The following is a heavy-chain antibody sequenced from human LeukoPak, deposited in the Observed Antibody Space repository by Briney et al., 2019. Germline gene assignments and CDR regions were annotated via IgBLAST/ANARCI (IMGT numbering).Heavy chain of an antibody. CDR3: ARVGLYGSGTHYYYYMDV. D-gene: IGHD3-10*01. CDR2: TYYRSKWYN. Sequence: SQTLSLTCAISEDSVSSNSAAWNWIRQSPSRGLEWLGRTYYRSKWYNDYAVSVKSRITINPDTSKNQFSLQLNSVTPEDTAVYYCARVGLYGSGTHYYYYMDVWGKGTTVTISS. J-gene: IGHJ6*03. CDR1: EDSVSSNSAA. V-gene: IGHV6-1*01.